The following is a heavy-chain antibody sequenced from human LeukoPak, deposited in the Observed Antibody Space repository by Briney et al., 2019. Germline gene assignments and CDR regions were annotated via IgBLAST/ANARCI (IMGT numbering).Heavy chain of an antibody. CDR2: TSGSGSSS. CDR1: GFTFSNYA. V-gene: IGHV3-23*01. CDR3: AKSAIFGVVITSFNY. J-gene: IGHJ4*02. D-gene: IGHD3-3*01. Sequence: GGSLRLSCAASGFTFSNYAMSWVRQAPGKGLEWVSATSGSGSSSYYADSVKGRFTISRDNSKNTLYLQVNSLRDEDTAVYYCAKSAIFGVVITSFNYWGQGTLVTVSS.